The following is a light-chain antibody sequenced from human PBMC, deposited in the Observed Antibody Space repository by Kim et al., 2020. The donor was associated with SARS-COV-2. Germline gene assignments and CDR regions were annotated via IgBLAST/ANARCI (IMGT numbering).Light chain of an antibody. V-gene: IGKV1-39*01. CDR1: QKVGKF. Sequence: ASVGDRFNITCRASQKVGKFLNWYQQKPGKAPKLLIYAASRLQNGVPSRFSGGGSETDFTLTINSLQPEDFATYYCQQTYSNPVTFGHGTKVDIK. J-gene: IGKJ1*01. CDR3: QQTYSNPVT. CDR2: AAS.